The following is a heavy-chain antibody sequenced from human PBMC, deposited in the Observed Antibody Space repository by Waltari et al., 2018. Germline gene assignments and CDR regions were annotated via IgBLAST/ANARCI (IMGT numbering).Heavy chain of an antibody. CDR1: GGTFSSYA. CDR3: ARYYDSSGYYDY. Sequence: QVQLVQSGAEVKKPGSSVKVSCKASGGTFSSYAISWVRQAPGQGLEWMGRIIAIFGTANYEQKFQGRVKMTADKSTSTAYMELSSLRSEDRAVYYCARYYDSSGYYDYWGQGTLVTVSS. D-gene: IGHD3-22*01. J-gene: IGHJ4*02. CDR2: IIAIFGTA. V-gene: IGHV1-69*08.